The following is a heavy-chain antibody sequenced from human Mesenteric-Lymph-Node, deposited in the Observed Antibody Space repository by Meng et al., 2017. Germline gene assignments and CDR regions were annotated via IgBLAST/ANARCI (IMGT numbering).Heavy chain of an antibody. J-gene: IGHJ3*02. D-gene: IGHD3-3*01. CDR2: ISSSGSTI. Sequence: GESLKISCAASGFTFNSYFMNWVRQAPGRGLEWVSYISSSGSTIYYADSVKGRFTISRDNAKNSLYLQMNSLRAEDMAVYYCAGFSHDFWSGSYAFDIWGQGTMVTVSS. CDR3: AGFSHDFWSGSYAFDI. CDR1: GFTFNSYF. V-gene: IGHV3-48*03.